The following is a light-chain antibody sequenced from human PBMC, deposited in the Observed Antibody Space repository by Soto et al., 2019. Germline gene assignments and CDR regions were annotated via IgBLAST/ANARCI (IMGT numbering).Light chain of an antibody. CDR3: QQYHHWPVT. Sequence: ETVMTQSPATLSVSPGERVTLSCRASQSVTRNLAWYQHTPGQSPRLLISAASSGATGLPSRFSGSGSGTDFTLTISSLQSEDAAVYYCQQYHHWPVTFGGGTKVEIK. J-gene: IGKJ4*01. CDR1: QSVTRN. CDR2: AAS. V-gene: IGKV3-15*01.